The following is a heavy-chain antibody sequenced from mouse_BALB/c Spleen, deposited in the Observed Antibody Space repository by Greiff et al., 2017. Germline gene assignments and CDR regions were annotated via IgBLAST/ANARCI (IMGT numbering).Heavy chain of an antibody. CDR1: GYTFSSYW. Sequence: VQLQQSGAELMKPGASVKISCKATGYTFSSYWIEWVKQRPGHGLEWIGEILPGSGSTNYNEKFKGKATLTADKSSSTAYMQLSSLKSEDSAVYFCARSTTATDYFDYWGQGTTLTVSS. V-gene: IGHV1-9*01. CDR3: ARSTTATDYFDY. D-gene: IGHD1-2*01. CDR2: ILPGSGST. J-gene: IGHJ2*01.